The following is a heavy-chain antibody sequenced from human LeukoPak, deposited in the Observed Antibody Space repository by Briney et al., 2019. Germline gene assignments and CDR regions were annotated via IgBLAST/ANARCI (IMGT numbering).Heavy chain of an antibody. Sequence: GGSLRLSCAASGFTFSSYGMSWVRQAPGKGLEWVSAISGSGGSTYYADSVKGRFTISRDNSKNTLYLQMNSLRAEDTAVYYCASDCSGGSCYSSTNDAFDIWGQGTMVTVSS. CDR3: ASDCSGGSCYSSTNDAFDI. CDR1: GFTFSSYG. CDR2: ISGSGGST. J-gene: IGHJ3*02. D-gene: IGHD2-15*01. V-gene: IGHV3-23*01.